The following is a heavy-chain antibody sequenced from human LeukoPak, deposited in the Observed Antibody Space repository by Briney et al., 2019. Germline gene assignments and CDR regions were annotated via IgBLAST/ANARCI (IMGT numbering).Heavy chain of an antibody. CDR1: GFTFSNYW. J-gene: IGHJ4*02. CDR3: ARDILRGVVVVAATSDF. CDR2: IKEDGSKK. V-gene: IGHV3-7*01. D-gene: IGHD2-15*01. Sequence: PGGSLRLSCAASGFTFSNYWMSWVRQAPGKGLEWVAHIKEDGSKKYYVDSVKGRFTISRDNAKSSLYLQMNSLGAEDTAVYYCARDILRGVVVVAATSDFWGQGTLVTVSS.